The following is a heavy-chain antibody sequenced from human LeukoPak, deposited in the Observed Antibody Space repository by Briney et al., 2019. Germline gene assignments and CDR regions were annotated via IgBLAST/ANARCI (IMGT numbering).Heavy chain of an antibody. V-gene: IGHV3-48*01. CDR1: GFTFSTYS. CDR2: ISTSSDTI. D-gene: IGHD3-3*01. CDR3: AKDGYYDFWSGYYPHYYYYGMDV. Sequence: PGGSLRLSCAAAGFTFSTYSMDWVRQTPGKGLEWLSHISTSSDTIYYADSVKGRFTISRDNSKNTLYLQMNSLRAEDTAVYYCAKDGYYDFWSGYYPHYYYYGMDVWGQGTTVTVSS. J-gene: IGHJ6*02.